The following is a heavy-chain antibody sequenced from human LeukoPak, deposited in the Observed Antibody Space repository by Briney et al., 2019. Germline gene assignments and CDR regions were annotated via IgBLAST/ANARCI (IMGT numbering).Heavy chain of an antibody. V-gene: IGHV4-30-2*01. CDR1: GGSISSGGYY. Sequence: PSETLSLTCTVSGGSISSGGYYWSWIRQPPGKGLEWIGYIYHSGSTYYNPSLKSRVTISVDRSKDQFSLKLSSVTAADTAVYYCARYRVGDFWSGYWVPGSFDYWGQGTLVTVSS. CDR2: IYHSGST. D-gene: IGHD3-3*01. CDR3: ARYRVGDFWSGYWVPGSFDY. J-gene: IGHJ4*02.